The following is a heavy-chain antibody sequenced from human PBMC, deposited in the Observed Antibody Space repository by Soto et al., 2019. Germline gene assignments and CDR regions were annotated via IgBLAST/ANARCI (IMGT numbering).Heavy chain of an antibody. V-gene: IGHV4-59*08. CDR3: ARLGDWFDP. CDR2: IYYSGST. Sequence: SETLSLTCTVSGGSISSYYWSWIRQPPGKGLEWIGYIYYSGSTNYNPSLKSRVTISVDTSKNQFSLKLSSVTAADTAVYYCARLGDWFDPWGQGTLVTVSS. J-gene: IGHJ5*02. CDR1: GGSISSYY.